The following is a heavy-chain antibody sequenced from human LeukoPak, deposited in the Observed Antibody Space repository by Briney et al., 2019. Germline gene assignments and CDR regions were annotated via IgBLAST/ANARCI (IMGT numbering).Heavy chain of an antibody. Sequence: PSESLSLTCTVSGGSISSHYWSWIRQPPGKGLEWIGYIYYSGSTNYNPSLKSRVTISVDTSKNQFSLKLSSVTAADTAVYYCARYSSSWYWFDPWGQGTLVTVSS. D-gene: IGHD6-13*01. CDR3: ARYSSSWYWFDP. V-gene: IGHV4-59*11. CDR2: IYYSGST. J-gene: IGHJ5*02. CDR1: GGSISSHY.